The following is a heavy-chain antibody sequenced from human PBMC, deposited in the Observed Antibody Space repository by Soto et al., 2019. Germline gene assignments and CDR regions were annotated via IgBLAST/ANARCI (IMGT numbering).Heavy chain of an antibody. CDR1: GYTFTSYG. Sequence: QVQLVQSGAEVKKPGASVKVSCKASGYTFTSYGISWVRQAPGQGLEWMGWISAYNGNTNYAQKLQGRVTMTTDTSTSTAYMELRSLRSDDTDVYYCARDPGYGDYNCGEIRWGMDVWGQGTTVTVSS. CDR3: ARDPGYGDYNCGEIRWGMDV. D-gene: IGHD4-17*01. V-gene: IGHV1-18*01. J-gene: IGHJ6*02. CDR2: ISAYNGNT.